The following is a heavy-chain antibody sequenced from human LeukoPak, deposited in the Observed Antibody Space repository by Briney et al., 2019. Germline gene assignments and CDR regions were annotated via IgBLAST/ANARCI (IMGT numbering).Heavy chain of an antibody. CDR2: MNPNSGNT. CDR3: ARVVMGWNYGVGYFDY. CDR1: GYTFTSYY. V-gene: IGHV1-8*01. J-gene: IGHJ4*02. Sequence: GASVKVSCKASGYTFTSYYINWVRQATGQGPEWMGWMNPNSGNTDYAQRFQGRVTMTRNTSISTAYMELSSLRSDDTAVYYCARVVMGWNYGVGYFDYWGQGTLVTVSS. D-gene: IGHD1-7*01.